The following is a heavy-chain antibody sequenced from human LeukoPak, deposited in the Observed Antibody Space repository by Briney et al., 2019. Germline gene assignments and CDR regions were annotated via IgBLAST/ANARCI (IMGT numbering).Heavy chain of an antibody. CDR1: GYTFTGYY. CDR2: ISAYNGNT. Sequence: ASVKVSCKASGYTFTGYYMHWVRQAPGQGLEWMGWISAYNGNTNYAQKLQGRVTMTTDTSTSTAYMELRSLRSDDTAVYYCARRTLVAGPDFDYWGQGTLVTVSS. J-gene: IGHJ4*02. CDR3: ARRTLVAGPDFDY. D-gene: IGHD6-19*01. V-gene: IGHV1-18*04.